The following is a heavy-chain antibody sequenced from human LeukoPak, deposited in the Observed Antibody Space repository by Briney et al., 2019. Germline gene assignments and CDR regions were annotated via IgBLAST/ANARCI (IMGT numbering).Heavy chain of an antibody. CDR1: GYTFTSYG. CDR2: ISAYNGNT. V-gene: IGHV1-18*01. J-gene: IGHJ4*02. CDR3: ARGGYYYDSSDCPWLFDS. Sequence: ASVKVSCKASGYTFTSYGISWVRQAPGQGLEWMGWISAYNGNTNYAQKLQGRVTMTTDTSTSTAYMELRSLGSDDTAVYYCARGGYYYDSSDCPWLFDSWGQGTLFTVSS. D-gene: IGHD3-22*01.